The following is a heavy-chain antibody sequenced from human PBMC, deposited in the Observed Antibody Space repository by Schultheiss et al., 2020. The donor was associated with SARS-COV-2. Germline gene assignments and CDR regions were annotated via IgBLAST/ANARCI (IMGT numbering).Heavy chain of an antibody. CDR1: GFTFSDYY. V-gene: IGHV3-11*04. CDR3: ATPYSGSYYAPFDY. Sequence: GESLKISCAASGFTFSDYYMSWIRQAPGKGLEWVSYISSSGSTIYYADSVKGRFTISRDNAKNSLYLQMNSLRAEDTAVYYCATPYSGSYYAPFDYWGQGTLVTVSS. CDR2: ISSSGSTI. D-gene: IGHD1-26*01. J-gene: IGHJ4*02.